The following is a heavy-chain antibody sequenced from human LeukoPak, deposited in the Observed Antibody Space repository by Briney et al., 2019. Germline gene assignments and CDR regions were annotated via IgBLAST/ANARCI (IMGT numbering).Heavy chain of an antibody. CDR1: GFTFSSYS. CDR2: ISSSSSYI. J-gene: IGHJ4*02. CDR3: ARGSGGWNYEDY. Sequence: KTGGSLRLSCAASGFTFSSYSMNWVRQAPGKGLEWVSSISSSSSYIYYADSVKGRFTISRDNAKNSLYLQMNSLRAEDTAVYYCARGSGGWNYEDYWGQGTLVTVSS. V-gene: IGHV3-21*01. D-gene: IGHD1-7*01.